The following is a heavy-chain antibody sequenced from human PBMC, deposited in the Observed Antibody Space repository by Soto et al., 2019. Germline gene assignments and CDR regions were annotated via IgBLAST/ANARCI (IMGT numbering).Heavy chain of an antibody. J-gene: IGHJ4*02. V-gene: IGHV3-23*01. CDR2: ISGIGGST. Sequence: EVQLLESGGGLVQPGGSLRLSCAASGFTFSSYAMSWVRQAPGKGLEWVSAISGIGGSTYYADSVKGRFTISRDNSKNTLYLQMNSLRAEDTAVYYCAKASGWFGEFDYWGQGTLVTVSS. CDR1: GFTFSSYA. D-gene: IGHD3-10*01. CDR3: AKASGWFGEFDY.